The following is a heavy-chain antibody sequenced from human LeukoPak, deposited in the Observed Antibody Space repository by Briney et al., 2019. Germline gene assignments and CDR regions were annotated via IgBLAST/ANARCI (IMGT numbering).Heavy chain of an antibody. Sequence: SETLSLTCTVSGGSISSSSYYWGWIRQLPGKGLEWIGSIYYSGSTYYNPSLKSRVTISVDTSKNQFSLKLSSVTAADTAVYYCARDQGATYSGFDYWGQGTLVTVSS. J-gene: IGHJ4*02. D-gene: IGHD1-26*01. CDR1: GGSISSSSYY. CDR3: ARDQGATYSGFDY. V-gene: IGHV4-39*07. CDR2: IYYSGST.